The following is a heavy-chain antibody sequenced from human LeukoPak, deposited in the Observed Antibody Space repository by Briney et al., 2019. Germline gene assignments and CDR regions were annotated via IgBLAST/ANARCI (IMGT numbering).Heavy chain of an antibody. D-gene: IGHD3-22*01. Sequence: GGSLRLSCAASGFTFSTYWMHWVRHAPGKGLVWVSRIKSDGSTNYTDSVKGRFTISRDNAKNTVSLQMNSLRPEDTGVYYCARAPSEIGGYYPEYFRHWGQGTLVTVSS. CDR2: IKSDGST. CDR3: ARAPSEIGGYYPEYFRH. J-gene: IGHJ1*01. CDR1: GFTFSTYW. V-gene: IGHV3-74*01.